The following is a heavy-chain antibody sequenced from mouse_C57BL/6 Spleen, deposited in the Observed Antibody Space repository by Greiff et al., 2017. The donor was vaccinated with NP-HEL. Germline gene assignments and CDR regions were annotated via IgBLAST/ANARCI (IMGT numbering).Heavy chain of an antibody. J-gene: IGHJ1*03. CDR2: INPSNGGT. CDR3: ARFGIYYYGSHWYFDV. V-gene: IGHV1-53*01. Sequence: QVQLKQPGTELVKPGASVKLSCKASGYTFTSYWMHWVKQRPGQGLEWIGNINPSNGGTNYNEKFKSKATLTVDKSSSTAYMQLSSLTSEDSAVYYCARFGIYYYGSHWYFDVWGTGTTVTVSS. CDR1: GYTFTSYW. D-gene: IGHD1-1*01.